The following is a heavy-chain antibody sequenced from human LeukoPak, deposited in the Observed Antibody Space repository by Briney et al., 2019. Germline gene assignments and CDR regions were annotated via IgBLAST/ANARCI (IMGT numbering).Heavy chain of an antibody. J-gene: IGHJ4*02. Sequence: PSETLSLTCTVSGGSISSSSYYWGWIRQPPGKGLEWIGSIYYSGSTYYNPSLKSRVTISVDTSKNQFSLRLSSVTAADTAVYYCARGWYKSGWYTLDYWGQGTLVTVSS. CDR3: ARGWYKSGWYTLDY. D-gene: IGHD6-19*01. V-gene: IGHV4-39*07. CDR1: GGSISSSSYY. CDR2: IYYSGST.